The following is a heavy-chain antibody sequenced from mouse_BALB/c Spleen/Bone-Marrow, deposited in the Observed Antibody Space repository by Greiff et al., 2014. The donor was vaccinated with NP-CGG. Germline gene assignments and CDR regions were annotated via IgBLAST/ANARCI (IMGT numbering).Heavy chain of an antibody. D-gene: IGHD1-2*01. Sequence: LQESGVELVKPGASVKLSCKASGNTFTSYDINWVRQRPEQGLEWIGWFFPGDSTTRYNEKFKGKATLSTDKSSSTVHMQLSRLTSEDSAVYFCVRSRLRDWYFDVWGAGTTVTISS. CDR3: VRSRLRDWYFDV. V-gene: IGHV1S56*01. CDR1: GNTFTSYD. CDR2: FFPGDSTT. J-gene: IGHJ1*01.